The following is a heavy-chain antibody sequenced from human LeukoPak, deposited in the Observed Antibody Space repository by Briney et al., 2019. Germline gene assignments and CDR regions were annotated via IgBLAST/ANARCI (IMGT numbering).Heavy chain of an antibody. CDR3: AKGGSYRSQPYFDY. CDR2: ISSSGDTI. CDR1: GFTFSDDY. D-gene: IGHD3-16*02. V-gene: IGHV3-11*04. Sequence: GGSLRLFCAASGFTFSDDYMSWIRQAPGKGLEWVSYISSSGDTIYYADSVRGRFTISRDNAKNSLFLQMNSLRVEDTAVYYCAKGGSYRSQPYFDYWGQGTPVTVSS. J-gene: IGHJ4*02.